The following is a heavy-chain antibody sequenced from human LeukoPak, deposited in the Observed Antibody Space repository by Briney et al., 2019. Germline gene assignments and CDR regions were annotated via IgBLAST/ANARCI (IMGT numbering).Heavy chain of an antibody. Sequence: PGGSLRLSCAASGFTLDDYAMHWVRHAPGKGRECVSGISWDSGSIDYAESVKGRFTMSRENAKNSLYLQMNSLRAGDTAVYYCARDPVLAHYYDSSGYVYWGQGTLVTVSS. CDR3: ARDPVLAHYYDSSGYVY. CDR2: ISWDSGSI. J-gene: IGHJ4*02. CDR1: GFTLDDYA. V-gene: IGHV3-9*01. D-gene: IGHD3-22*01.